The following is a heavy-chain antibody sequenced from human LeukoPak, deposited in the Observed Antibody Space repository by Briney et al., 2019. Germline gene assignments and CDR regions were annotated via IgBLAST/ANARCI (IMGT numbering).Heavy chain of an antibody. Sequence: GGSLRLSCAASGFTFSSYGMSWVRQAPGKGLEWVSAISGCGGSTYYADSVKGRFTISRDNSKNTLYLQMNSLRAEDTAVYYCAKPVVDYDSSGYYYYFDYWGQGTLVTVSS. CDR1: GFTFSSYG. D-gene: IGHD3-22*01. CDR3: AKPVVDYDSSGYYYYFDY. J-gene: IGHJ4*02. V-gene: IGHV3-23*01. CDR2: ISGCGGST.